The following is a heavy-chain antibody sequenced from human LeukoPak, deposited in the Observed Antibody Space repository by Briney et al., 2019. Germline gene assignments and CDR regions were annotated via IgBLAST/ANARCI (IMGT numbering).Heavy chain of an antibody. CDR3: ARRLTQYDCFDP. Sequence: SQTLSLTCAISGDSVSNNSVTWNWIRQSPSRGLEWLGRTYYRSTWYNDYAVSVRGRITVNPDTSKNQFSLHLNSVTPEDTAVYYCARRLTQYDCFDPWGQGILVTVSS. CDR2: TYYRSTWYN. V-gene: IGHV6-1*01. CDR1: GDSVSNNSVT. J-gene: IGHJ5*02. D-gene: IGHD2-2*01.